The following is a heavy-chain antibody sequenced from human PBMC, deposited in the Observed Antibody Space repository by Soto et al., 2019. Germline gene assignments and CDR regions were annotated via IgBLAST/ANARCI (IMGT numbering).Heavy chain of an antibody. J-gene: IGHJ6*02. CDR3: AKGIPDTGGYYYYSMDV. CDR1: GFTFSSYA. V-gene: IGHV3-23*01. CDR2: ISGSGGIT. Sequence: GGSLRLSCAASGFTFSSYAMGWVRQAPGKGLDWVSVISGSGGITYSADCVKGRFTISRDNSKNILYLQMNSLRAEDTAVYYCAKGIPDTGGYYYYSMDVWGQGTAVTVSS. D-gene: IGHD5-18*01.